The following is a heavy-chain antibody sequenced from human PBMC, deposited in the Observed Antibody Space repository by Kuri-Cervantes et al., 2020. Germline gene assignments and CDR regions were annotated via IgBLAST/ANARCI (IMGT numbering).Heavy chain of an antibody. CDR1: GFTFSSYG. Sequence: GESLKISCAASGFTFSSYGMHWVRQAPGKGLEWVAVISYDGSNKYYADSVKGRFTISRDNSKNTLYLQMNSLRAEDTAVYYCAKALTGATNAFDIWGQGMMVTVSS. V-gene: IGHV3-30*18. D-gene: IGHD1-20*01. J-gene: IGHJ3*02. CDR3: AKALTGATNAFDI. CDR2: ISYDGSNK.